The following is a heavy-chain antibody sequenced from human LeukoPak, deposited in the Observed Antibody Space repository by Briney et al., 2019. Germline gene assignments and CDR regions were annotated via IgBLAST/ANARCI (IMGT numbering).Heavy chain of an antibody. CDR2: IYYSGST. J-gene: IGHJ4*02. V-gene: IGHV4-34*01. D-gene: IGHD2-8*01. Sequence: SETLSLTCAVYGGSFSGYYWSWIRRPPGKGLEWIGSIYYSGSTYYNPSLKSRVTISVDTSKNQFSLKLSSVPAADTAVYYCARQEMGHDYWGQGTLVTVSS. CDR3: ARQEMGHDY. CDR1: GGSFSGYY.